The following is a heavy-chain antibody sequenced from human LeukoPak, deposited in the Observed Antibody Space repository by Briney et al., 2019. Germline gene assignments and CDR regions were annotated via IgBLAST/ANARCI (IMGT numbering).Heavy chain of an antibody. Sequence: SETLSHTCTVSGGSISSSSYYWGWIRQPPGKGLEWIGSIYYSGSTYYNPSLKSRVTISVDTSKNQFSLKLSSVTAADTAVYYCARGGVGLTPFDYWGQGTLVTVSS. V-gene: IGHV4-39*01. D-gene: IGHD1-26*01. J-gene: IGHJ4*02. CDR2: IYYSGST. CDR1: GGSISSSSYY. CDR3: ARGGVGLTPFDY.